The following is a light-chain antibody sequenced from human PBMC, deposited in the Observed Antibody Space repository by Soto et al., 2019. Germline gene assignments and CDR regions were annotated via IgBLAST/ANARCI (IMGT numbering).Light chain of an antibody. CDR2: DVT. CDR1: SSDVGGYKY. CDR3: SSYAISSTLV. Sequence: QSVLTQPASVSGSPGQSITISCTGTSSDVGGYKYVSWYQQHPGKAPKLMIYDVTNRPSGVPNRFSGSKSGNTASLTISGLQAEDEADYYCSSYAISSTLVFGGGTKVTVL. V-gene: IGLV2-14*01. J-gene: IGLJ2*01.